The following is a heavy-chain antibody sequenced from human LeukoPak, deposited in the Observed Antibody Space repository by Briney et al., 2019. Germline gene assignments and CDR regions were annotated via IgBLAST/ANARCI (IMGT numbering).Heavy chain of an antibody. J-gene: IGHJ4*02. Sequence: SVKVSCKASGGTFSSYAISWVRQAPGQGLEWMGGIIPIFGTANYAQKFQGRVTITADESTSTAYMELSSLRSEDTAVYYCARDNPSGVWSFDYWGQGTLVTVSS. V-gene: IGHV1-69*13. CDR1: GGTFSSYA. D-gene: IGHD1-26*01. CDR2: IIPIFGTA. CDR3: ARDNPSGVWSFDY.